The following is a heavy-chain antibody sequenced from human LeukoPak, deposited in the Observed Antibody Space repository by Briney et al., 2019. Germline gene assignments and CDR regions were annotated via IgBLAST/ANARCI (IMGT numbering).Heavy chain of an antibody. CDR1: GYTFTSYY. J-gene: IGHJ6*02. V-gene: IGHV1-46*01. Sequence: ASVKVSCKASGYTFTSYYMHWVRQAPGQGLEWMGIINPSGGSTSYAQKFQGRVTMTRDTSTSTVYMELSSLRSEDTAVYYCASAGVRYASPFLIGMDVWGQGTTVTVSS. CDR2: INPSGGST. CDR3: ASAGVRYASPFLIGMDV. D-gene: IGHD2-8*01.